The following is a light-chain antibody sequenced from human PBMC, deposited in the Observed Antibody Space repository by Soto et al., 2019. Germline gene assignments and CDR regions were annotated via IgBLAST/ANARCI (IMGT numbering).Light chain of an antibody. CDR3: SSYAGSNNLV. V-gene: IGLV2-8*01. Sequence: QSVLTQPPSASGSPGQSVTISCTGTSSDVGGYKYVSWYQQHPGKAPKLMIYEVSERPSGVPDRFSASKSGNTASLTVSGLQAEDEADYYCSSYAGSNNLVFGGGTQLTVL. CDR2: EVS. J-gene: IGLJ2*01. CDR1: SSDVGGYKY.